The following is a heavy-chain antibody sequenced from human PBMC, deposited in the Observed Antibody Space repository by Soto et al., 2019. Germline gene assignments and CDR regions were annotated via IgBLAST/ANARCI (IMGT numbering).Heavy chain of an antibody. J-gene: IGHJ4*02. CDR1: GDTFSSDA. CDR2: IIPMFGTP. V-gene: IGHV1-69*06. D-gene: IGHD6-25*01. Sequence: QVQLVQSGTEVKKPGSSVKVSCKASGDTFSSDAISWVRQAPGNGLEWMGGIIPMFGTPNYAQKFLGRVTITADTLTSTVYMELSSLTSEDTAVYYCARGIRSSSGWDFDHWGQGTLVTVSS. CDR3: ARGIRSSSGWDFDH.